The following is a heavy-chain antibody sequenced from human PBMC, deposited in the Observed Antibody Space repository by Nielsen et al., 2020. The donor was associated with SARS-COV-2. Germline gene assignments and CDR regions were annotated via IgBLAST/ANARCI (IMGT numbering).Heavy chain of an antibody. CDR1: GFTFSSYS. D-gene: IGHD2-15*01. CDR3: ARGRAARGGWFDP. V-gene: IGHV3-48*02. J-gene: IGHJ5*02. CDR2: ISSSSSTI. Sequence: GESLKISCAASGFTFSSYSMNWVRQAPGKGPEWVSYISSSSSTIYYADSVKGRFTISRDNAKNSLYLQMNSLRDEDTAVYYCARGRAARGGWFDPWGQGTLVTVSS.